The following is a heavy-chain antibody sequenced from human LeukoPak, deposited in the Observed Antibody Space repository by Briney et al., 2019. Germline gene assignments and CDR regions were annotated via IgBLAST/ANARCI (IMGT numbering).Heavy chain of an antibody. J-gene: IGHJ3*02. D-gene: IGHD1/OR15-1a*01. Sequence: SETLSLTCTVSGYSVSNSYWSWIRQPPGKGLEWIAYSHHSGETKYNPSLESRITISVDTSKNQVSLNLNSVPAADTAVYYCARQPGRTAAFDIWGQGTTVTVSA. V-gene: IGHV4-59*08. CDR1: GYSVSNSY. CDR2: SHHSGET. CDR3: ARQPGRTAAFDI.